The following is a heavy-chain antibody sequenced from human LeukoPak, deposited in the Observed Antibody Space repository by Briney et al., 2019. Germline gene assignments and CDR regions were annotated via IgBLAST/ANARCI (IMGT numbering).Heavy chain of an antibody. Sequence: SETLSLTCTVSGGSISSYYWSWIRQPPGKRLEWIGYIYYGGSTNYNPSLKSRVTISVDTSKNQFSLKLSSVTAADTAVYYCARVLEGFDWDRYFDLWGRGTLVTVSS. V-gene: IGHV4-59*01. CDR3: ARVLEGFDWDRYFDL. CDR1: GGSISSYY. CDR2: IYYGGST. J-gene: IGHJ2*01. D-gene: IGHD3-9*01.